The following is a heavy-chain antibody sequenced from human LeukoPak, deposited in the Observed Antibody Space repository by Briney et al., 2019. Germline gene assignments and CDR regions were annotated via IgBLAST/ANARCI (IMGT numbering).Heavy chain of an antibody. D-gene: IGHD3-10*01. V-gene: IGHV3-33*08. J-gene: IGHJ4*02. CDR3: ARSLFRFGDLVPGH. CDR1: ELTLSDHY. Sequence: SGGSLRLSCAASELTLSDHYMDWVRQAPGKGLEWVAVVTWFDEGNKYYADSVRGRFTISRDNSNNTLFLQMNSLRAEDTAVYYCARSLFRFGDLVPGHWGQGTLVTVSS. CDR2: TWFDEGNK.